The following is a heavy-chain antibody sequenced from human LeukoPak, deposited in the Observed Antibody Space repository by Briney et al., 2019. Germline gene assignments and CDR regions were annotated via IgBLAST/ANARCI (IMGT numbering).Heavy chain of an antibody. CDR1: GGSISSGGYY. D-gene: IGHD6-13*01. J-gene: IGHJ5*02. V-gene: IGHV4-31*03. CDR2: IYYSGST. Sequence: SETLSLTCTVSGGSISSGGYYWRWIRQHPGKGLEWIGYIYYSGSTYYNPSLKSRVTISVDTSKNQFSLKLSSVTAADTAVYYCARAFSSSWYWFDPWGQGTLVTVSS. CDR3: ARAFSSSWYWFDP.